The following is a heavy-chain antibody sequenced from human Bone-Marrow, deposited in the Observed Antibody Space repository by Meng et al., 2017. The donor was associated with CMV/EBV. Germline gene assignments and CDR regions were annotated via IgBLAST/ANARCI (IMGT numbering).Heavy chain of an antibody. V-gene: IGHV4-38-2*02. Sequence: GSLRLSCTVSGYSISSGYYWGWIRQPPGKGLEWIGSIYYSGSTYYNPSLKSRVTISVDTSKNQFSLKLSSVTAADTAVYYCARVVFGEVVPYDYWGQGTLVTVSS. CDR3: ARVVFGEVVPYDY. CDR2: IYYSGST. D-gene: IGHD3-10*02. CDR1: GYSISSGYY. J-gene: IGHJ4*02.